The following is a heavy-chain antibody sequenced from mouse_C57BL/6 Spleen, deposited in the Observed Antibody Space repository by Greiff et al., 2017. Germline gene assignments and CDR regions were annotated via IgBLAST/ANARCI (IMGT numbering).Heavy chain of an antibody. CDR3: ARHDYSNYLFDY. CDR2: LYPGSGSI. J-gene: IGHJ2*01. Sequence: QVQLKESGAELVKPGASVKLSCKASGYTFTEYTIHWVKQRSGQGLEWIGWLYPGSGSIKYNEKFKDKATLTAYKSSSTVYMELSRLTSEDSAVYFCARHDYSNYLFDYWGQGTTLTVSS. V-gene: IGHV1-62-2*01. CDR1: GYTFTEYT. D-gene: IGHD2-5*01.